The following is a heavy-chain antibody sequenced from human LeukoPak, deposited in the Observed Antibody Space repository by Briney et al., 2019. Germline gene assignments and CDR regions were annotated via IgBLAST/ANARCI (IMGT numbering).Heavy chain of an antibody. J-gene: IGHJ5*02. CDR1: GGTFSSYA. CDR3: AREGRSVAGPYNWFDP. D-gene: IGHD6-19*01. Sequence: SVKVSCKASGGTFSSYAISWVRQAPGQGLEWMGRIIPIFGTANYAQKFQGRVTITTDESTSTAYMELSSLRSEDTAVYYCAREGRSVAGPYNWFDPWGQGTLVTVSP. V-gene: IGHV1-69*05. CDR2: IIPIFGTA.